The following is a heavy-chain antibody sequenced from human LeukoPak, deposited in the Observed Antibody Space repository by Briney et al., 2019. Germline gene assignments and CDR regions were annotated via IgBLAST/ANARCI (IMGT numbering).Heavy chain of an antibody. CDR1: GGSVSSGSYY. CDR3: ARHGQTYSSSFDY. D-gene: IGHD6-13*01. J-gene: IGHJ4*02. Sequence: SETLSLTCTVSGGSVSSGSYYWSWIRQPPGKGRDWIGYIYYSGSTNYNPSLKSRVTISVDTSKNQFSLKLSSVTAAETAVYYCARHGQTYSSSFDYWGQGTLVTVSS. CDR2: IYYSGST. V-gene: IGHV4-61*01.